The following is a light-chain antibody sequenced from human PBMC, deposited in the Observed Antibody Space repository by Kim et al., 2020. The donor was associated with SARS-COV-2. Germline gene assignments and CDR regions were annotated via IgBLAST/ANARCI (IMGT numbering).Light chain of an antibody. Sequence: RATLNCKSSQTVLYNSNNKNYLACYQQKPGQAPKLHIDWASIRESGVSDRFSGSGSETDFTLTISSLHAEDVAVYYCQQYYSTPPSFGQETKLEI. J-gene: IGKJ2*03. V-gene: IGKV4-1*01. CDR1: QTVLYNSNNKNY. CDR2: WAS. CDR3: QQYYSTPPS.